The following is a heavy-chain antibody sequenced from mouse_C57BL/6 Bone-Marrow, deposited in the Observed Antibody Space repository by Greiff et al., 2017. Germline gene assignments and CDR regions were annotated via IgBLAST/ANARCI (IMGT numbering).Heavy chain of an antibody. CDR3: AREACYGSSYPFPY. CDR1: GYTFTSYW. CDR2: IDPSDSYT. D-gene: IGHD1-1*01. J-gene: IGHJ3*01. Sequence: QVQLQQPGAELVKPGASVKLSCKASGYTFTSYWMQWVKQRPGQGLEWIGEIDPSDSYTNYNQKFKGKATLTVDTSSSTASMQLSSLTSEDSAVYYCAREACYGSSYPFPYWGQGTLVTVSA. V-gene: IGHV1-50*01.